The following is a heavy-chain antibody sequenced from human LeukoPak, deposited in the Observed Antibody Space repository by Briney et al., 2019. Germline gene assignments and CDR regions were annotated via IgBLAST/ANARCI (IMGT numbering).Heavy chain of an antibody. V-gene: IGHV4-39*01. J-gene: IGHJ4*02. CDR3: ARHGSTDYFDY. D-gene: IGHD2-2*03. CDR1: GGSISSSTSY. Sequence: SETLSLTCAVSGGSISSSTSYWGWIRQPPGKGLEWIGRIYYSGSTFYNPSFKSRVTISVDTSKNQFSLRLSSVTAADTAVYYCARHGSTDYFDYWGQGTLVTVSS. CDR2: IYYSGST.